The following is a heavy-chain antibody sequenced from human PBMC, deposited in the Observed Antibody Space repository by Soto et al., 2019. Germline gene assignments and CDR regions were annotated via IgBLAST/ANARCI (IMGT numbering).Heavy chain of an antibody. D-gene: IGHD6-19*01. Sequence: SVKVSCKTSGGTFSNDIITWVRQAPGQGLEWMGGIIPIFGTANYAQKFQGRVTITADESTSTAYMELSSLRSEDTAVYYCARAIAVAGLYAFDIWGQGTMVTVSS. J-gene: IGHJ3*02. CDR1: GGTFSNDI. CDR3: ARAIAVAGLYAFDI. V-gene: IGHV1-69*13. CDR2: IIPIFGTA.